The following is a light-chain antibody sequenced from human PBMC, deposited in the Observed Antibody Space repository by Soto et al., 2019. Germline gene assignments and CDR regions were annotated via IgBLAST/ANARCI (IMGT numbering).Light chain of an antibody. Sequence: EIVLTQSPGTLSLSPGDRATLSCRASQSVNSNYLAWYQRKPGQAPRLLIYGASNRATDIPYRFSASGSGTDFTLTITRLEAEDFAVYDFQQYDSTPPTFGQGTKVEVK. CDR3: QQYDSTPPT. CDR1: QSVNSNY. J-gene: IGKJ1*01. V-gene: IGKV3-20*01. CDR2: GAS.